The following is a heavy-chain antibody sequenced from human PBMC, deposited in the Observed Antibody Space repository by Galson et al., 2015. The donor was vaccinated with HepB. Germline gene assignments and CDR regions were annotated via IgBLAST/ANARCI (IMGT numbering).Heavy chain of an antibody. D-gene: IGHD4-23*01. Sequence: PALVKPTQTLTLTCTFSGFSLSTTGMCVSWIRQPPGKALEWLARIDWDDDKYYSTSLKTRLTISKDTSKNQVVLTMTNMDPVDTATYYCARIHYGGYPVNYGLDVWGQGTTVTVSS. J-gene: IGHJ6*02. CDR1: GFSLSTTGMC. CDR3: ARIHYGGYPVNYGLDV. CDR2: IDWDDDK. V-gene: IGHV2-70*11.